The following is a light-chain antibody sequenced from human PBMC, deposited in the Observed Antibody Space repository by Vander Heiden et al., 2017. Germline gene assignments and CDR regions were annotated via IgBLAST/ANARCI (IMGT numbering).Light chain of an antibody. J-gene: IGKJ1*01. Sequence: DIQMTQSPSSLSASVGDRVTITCRASQSISSYLNWYQQKPGKAPKLLIYAASSLQSGVPSRFSGSGSGTDFTLTISSLQPEGFATYYCQQSYSTAWTFGQWTKVEIK. CDR2: AAS. CDR3: QQSYSTAWT. CDR1: QSISSY. V-gene: IGKV1-39*01.